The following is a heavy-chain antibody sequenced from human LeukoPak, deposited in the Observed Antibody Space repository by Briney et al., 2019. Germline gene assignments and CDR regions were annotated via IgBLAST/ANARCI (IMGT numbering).Heavy chain of an antibody. CDR2: ISGSSSYI. D-gene: IGHD6-19*01. V-gene: IGHV3-21*01. Sequence: PGGSLRLSCAASGFTFSSYGMNWVRQAPGKGLEWVSSISGSSSYIYYADSVKGRFTISRDNAKNSLYLQMNSLRAEDTAVYYCARVSSGWYEVYWGQGTLVTVSS. CDR1: GFTFSSYG. J-gene: IGHJ4*02. CDR3: ARVSSGWYEVY.